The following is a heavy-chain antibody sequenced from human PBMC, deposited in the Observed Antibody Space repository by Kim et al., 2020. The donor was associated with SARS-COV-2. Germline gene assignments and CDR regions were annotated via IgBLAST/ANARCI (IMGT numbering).Heavy chain of an antibody. CDR1: GYILSDIS. CDR3: ATLAVGGVWSGFDY. V-gene: IGHV1-24*01. Sequence: ASVTVSCKISGYILSDISMQWVRQAPGKGLEWIGGFDPEHSGTIYAQKFQGRVTMTEDTSTDTSFMELTRLTNEDTAVYYCATLAVGGVWSGFDYWGQETLVAVS. J-gene: IGHJ4*02. D-gene: IGHD3-16*01. CDR2: FDPEHSGT.